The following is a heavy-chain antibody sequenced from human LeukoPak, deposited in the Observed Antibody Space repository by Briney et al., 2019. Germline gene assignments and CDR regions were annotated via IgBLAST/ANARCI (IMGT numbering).Heavy chain of an antibody. D-gene: IGHD6-6*01. Sequence: GASVKVSCKASGGTFNSYAISWVRQAPGQGLEWMGGIIPIFGTANYAQKFQGRVTITADESTGTAYMELSSLRSEDTAVYYCARDKRGSSLDESLLIFDYWGQGTLVTVSS. CDR3: ARDKRGSSLDESLLIFDY. CDR2: IIPIFGTA. CDR1: GGTFNSYA. V-gene: IGHV1-69*13. J-gene: IGHJ4*02.